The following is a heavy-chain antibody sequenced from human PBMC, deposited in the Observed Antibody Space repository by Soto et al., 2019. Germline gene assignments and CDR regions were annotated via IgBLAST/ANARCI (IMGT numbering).Heavy chain of an antibody. CDR3: ARVSIAVAGTWFDP. CDR1: GGSISSYY. J-gene: IGHJ5*02. CDR2: IYYSGST. D-gene: IGHD6-19*01. V-gene: IGHV4-59*08. Sequence: SETLSLTCTVSGGSISSYYWSWIRQPPGKGLEWIGYIYYSGSTNYNPSLKSRVTISVDTSKNQFSLKLSSVTAADTAVYYCARVSIAVAGTWFDPWGQGTLVTVSS.